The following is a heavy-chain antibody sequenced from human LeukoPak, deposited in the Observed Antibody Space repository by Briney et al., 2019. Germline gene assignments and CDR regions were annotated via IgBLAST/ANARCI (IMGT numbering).Heavy chain of an antibody. CDR2: IIPIFGTA. Sequence: SVKVSCKASGGTFSSYAISWVQQAPGQGLEWMGGIIPIFGTANYAQKFQGRVTITADESTSTAYMELSSLRSEDMAVYYCARDSRSGYYSDYWGQGTLVTVSS. CDR3: ARDSRSGYYSDY. J-gene: IGHJ4*02. CDR1: GGTFSSYA. D-gene: IGHD3-3*01. V-gene: IGHV1-69*01.